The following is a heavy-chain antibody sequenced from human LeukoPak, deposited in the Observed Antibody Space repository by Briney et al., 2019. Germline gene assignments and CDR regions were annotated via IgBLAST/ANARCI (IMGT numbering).Heavy chain of an antibody. D-gene: IGHD6-19*01. J-gene: IGHJ4*02. CDR1: GFTFSSYA. CDR3: TQQWLVLGAFDI. Sequence: PGGSLRLSRAASGFTFSSYAMSWVRQAPGKGLEWVSAISGSGGSTYYADSVKGRFTISRDNSKNTLYLQMNSLRAEDTAVYYCTQQWLVLGAFDIWGQGTLVTVSS. V-gene: IGHV3-23*01. CDR2: ISGSGGST.